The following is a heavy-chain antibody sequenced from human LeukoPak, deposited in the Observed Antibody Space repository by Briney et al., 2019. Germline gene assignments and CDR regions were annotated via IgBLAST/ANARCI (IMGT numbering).Heavy chain of an antibody. D-gene: IGHD2-15*01. V-gene: IGHV1-2*02. CDR2: INPNSGGT. Sequence: ASVKVSCKASGYTFTGYYMHWVRQAPGQGLEWMGWINPNSGGTNYAQKLQGRVTMTTDTSTSTAYMELRSLRSDDTAVYYCARACSGGSCYNGGDWFDPWGQGTLVTVSS. CDR3: ARACSGGSCYNGGDWFDP. CDR1: GYTFTGYY. J-gene: IGHJ5*02.